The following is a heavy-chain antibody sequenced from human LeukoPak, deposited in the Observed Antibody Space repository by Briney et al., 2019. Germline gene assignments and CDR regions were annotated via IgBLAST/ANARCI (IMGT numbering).Heavy chain of an antibody. CDR3: ARETSTGFDY. V-gene: IGHV3-74*03. CDR1: GFTFSNYW. CDR2: INFDGSRT. Sequence: PGESLRLSCAASGFTFSNYWMNWVRQAPGKGLVSVSRINFDGSRTTYADSVKGRFTFSRDNAKNTLYLQMNSLRAEDTAVYYCARETSTGFDYWGQGTLVTVSS. D-gene: IGHD4-11*01. J-gene: IGHJ4*02.